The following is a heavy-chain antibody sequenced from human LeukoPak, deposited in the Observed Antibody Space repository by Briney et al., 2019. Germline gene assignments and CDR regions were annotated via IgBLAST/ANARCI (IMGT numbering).Heavy chain of an antibody. CDR2: VRPKAYGDTT. V-gene: IGHV3-49*03. Sequence: SLRLSCTASGFTLGDYTMSWIRQAPGKGLEWVGFVRPKAYGDTTDYAASVKGRFTISRDDSRTIAYLQMNSLKIEDTAVYYCTSGLWYMGAGTFDIWGQGTMVTVSS. CDR3: TSGLWYMGAGTFDI. J-gene: IGHJ3*02. CDR1: GFTLGDYT. D-gene: IGHD4/OR15-4a*01.